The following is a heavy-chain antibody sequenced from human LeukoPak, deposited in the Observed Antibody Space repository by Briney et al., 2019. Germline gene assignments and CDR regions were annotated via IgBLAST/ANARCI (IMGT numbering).Heavy chain of an antibody. V-gene: IGHV4-34*01. CDR1: GGTFSGYY. CDR3: ARPFLRFSSGWHFDY. CDR2: INHSGNT. Sequence: PSETLSLTCAVYGGTFSGYYWSWIRLPPGKGLEWIGEINHSGNTNYNPSLKSRVTISIGASKNQFSLKLSSVTAADTAIYYCARPFLRFSSGWHFDYWGQGILVTVPS. J-gene: IGHJ4*02. D-gene: IGHD6-19*01.